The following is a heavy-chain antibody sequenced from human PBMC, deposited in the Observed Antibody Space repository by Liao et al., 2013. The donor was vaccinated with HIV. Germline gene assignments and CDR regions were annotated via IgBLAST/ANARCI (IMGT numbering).Heavy chain of an antibody. CDR1: GDSIGTDTYY. J-gene: IGHJ3*01. CDR3: ARGPTYTSSSGGTFDL. Sequence: QVQLQESGPGLANASQTLSLICTVYGDSIGTDTYYWSWIRQPAGKGLEWIGRFHSSGTSTYNPSLQGRVTMSVDTSKNQLSLKLSSVTSADTAVYFCARGPTYTSSSGGTFDLWGQGKLLTVSS. CDR2: FHSSGTS. V-gene: IGHV4-61*02. D-gene: IGHD2-2*02.